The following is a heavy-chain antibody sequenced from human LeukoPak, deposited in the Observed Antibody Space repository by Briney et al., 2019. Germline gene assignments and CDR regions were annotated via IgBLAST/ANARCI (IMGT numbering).Heavy chain of an antibody. CDR2: IYYSGTT. CDR1: GGSISSYY. D-gene: IGHD4-17*01. Sequence: PSETLSLTCTVSGGSISSYYWSWIRQPPGKGLEWIGYIYYSGTTNYNPSLKSRVTISVDTSKNQFSLKLSSVTAADTAVYYCASDSTRTTGGDDYWGQGTLVTVSS. J-gene: IGHJ4*02. V-gene: IGHV4-59*12. CDR3: ASDSTRTTGGDDY.